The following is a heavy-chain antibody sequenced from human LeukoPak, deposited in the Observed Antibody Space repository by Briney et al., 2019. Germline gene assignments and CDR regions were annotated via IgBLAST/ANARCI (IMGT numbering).Heavy chain of an antibody. V-gene: IGHV3-30*03. CDR1: GFTFSNYW. CDR3: ASGLVTGTGR. Sequence: GGSLRLSCAASGFTFSNYWMNWVRQAPGKGLEWVAVISYDGSNKYYADSVKGRFTISRDNSKNTLYLQMNSLRAEDTAVYYCASGLVTGTGRWGQGTLVTVSS. CDR2: ISYDGSNK. D-gene: IGHD1-20*01. J-gene: IGHJ4*02.